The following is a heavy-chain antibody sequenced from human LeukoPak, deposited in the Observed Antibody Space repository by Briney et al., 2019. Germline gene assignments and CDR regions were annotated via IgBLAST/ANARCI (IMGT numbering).Heavy chain of an antibody. Sequence: PGRSLRLSCAASGFTFSSYAMHWVRQAPGKGLEWVAVISYDGSNKYYADSVKGRLTISRDNSKNTLYLQMNSLRAEDTAVYYCARDKRKGYYYYYGMDVWGQGTTVTVSS. CDR3: ARDKRKGYYYYYGMDV. V-gene: IGHV3-30-3*01. CDR1: GFTFSSYA. J-gene: IGHJ6*02. CDR2: ISYDGSNK.